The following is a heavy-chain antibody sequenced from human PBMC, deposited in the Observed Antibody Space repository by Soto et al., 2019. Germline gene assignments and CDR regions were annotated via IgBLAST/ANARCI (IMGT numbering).Heavy chain of an antibody. Sequence: GGSLRLSCTGSGFLFSAYNFNWFLRAPGKGLEEVTSITVGSSHIYQQNSIKGRFTIPIDEAKNSVYLQLDSLRAEDTALYYCSRCPEVGVRGAYWGQGXLVTVYS. V-gene: IGHV3-21*04. CDR3: SRCPEVGVRGAY. D-gene: IGHD2-15*01. J-gene: IGHJ4*02. CDR1: GFLFSAYN. CDR2: ITVGSSHI.